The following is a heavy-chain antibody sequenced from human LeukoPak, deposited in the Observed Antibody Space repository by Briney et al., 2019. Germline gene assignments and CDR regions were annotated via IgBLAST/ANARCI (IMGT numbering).Heavy chain of an antibody. CDR3: ARAGGYSSSWYIRY. J-gene: IGHJ4*02. CDR1: GGSFSGYY. CDR2: INHSGST. V-gene: IGHV4-34*01. D-gene: IGHD6-13*01. Sequence: SETLSLTCAVSGGSFSGYYWSWIRHPPGKGLEWIGEINHSGSTNYNPSLKSRVTISVDTSKNQFSLKLSSVTAADTAVYYCARAGGYSSSWYIRYWGQGTLVTVSS.